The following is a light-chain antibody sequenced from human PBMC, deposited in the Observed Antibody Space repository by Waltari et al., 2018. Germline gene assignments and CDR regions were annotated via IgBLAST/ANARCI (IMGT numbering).Light chain of an antibody. J-gene: IGLJ2*01. CDR1: SSDVGGYNY. Sequence: LTQPASVSGSPGQSITISCTGTSSDVGGYNYVSWYQQHPGKAPKLMIYDVSKRPSGVSNRFSGSKSGNTASLTISGLQAEDEADYYCCSYAGSSTRVVFGGGTKLTVL. CDR2: DVS. V-gene: IGLV2-23*02. CDR3: CSYAGSSTRVV.